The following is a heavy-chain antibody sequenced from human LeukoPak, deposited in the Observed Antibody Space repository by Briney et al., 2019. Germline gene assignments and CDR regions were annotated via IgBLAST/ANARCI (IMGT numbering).Heavy chain of an antibody. CDR3: ARSKSYYYDSSGYLGYYGMDV. D-gene: IGHD3-22*01. Sequence: SETLSLTCAVYGGSFSGYYWSWTRQPPGKGLEWIGEINHSGSTNYNPSLKSRVTISVDTSKNQFSLKLSSVTAADTAVHYCARSKSYYYDSSGYLGYYGMDVWGQGTTVTVSS. CDR1: GGSFSGYY. CDR2: INHSGST. V-gene: IGHV4-34*01. J-gene: IGHJ6*02.